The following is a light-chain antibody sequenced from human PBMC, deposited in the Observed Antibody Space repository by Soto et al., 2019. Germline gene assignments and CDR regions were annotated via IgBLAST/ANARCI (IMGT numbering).Light chain of an antibody. Sequence: DIPMTQSPSSLSASVGDRVTITCRASQSIGYYLNWYQQKPGTAPKLLIYAASSLQSGVPSRFSGSGSGTDFTLTISSLQPEDFATYYCQQSYSTPQITFGQGTKLEIK. CDR3: QQSYSTPQIT. J-gene: IGKJ2*01. V-gene: IGKV1-39*01. CDR1: QSIGYY. CDR2: AAS.